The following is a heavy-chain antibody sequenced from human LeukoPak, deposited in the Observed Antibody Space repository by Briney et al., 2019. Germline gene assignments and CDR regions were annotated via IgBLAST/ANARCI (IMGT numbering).Heavy chain of an antibody. CDR3: ATEKDLLLDS. CDR1: GYSLIELS. J-gene: IGHJ5*01. V-gene: IGHV1-24*01. Sequence: ASVKVSCKVSGYSLIELSTHWVRQAPGQGLEWMGGFDPGDDETIYAQKFQGRVTMTEDTSTDTAYLELSSLRSEDTAVYFCATEKDLLLDSWGQGTPVTVSS. CDR2: FDPGDDET. D-gene: IGHD1-26*01.